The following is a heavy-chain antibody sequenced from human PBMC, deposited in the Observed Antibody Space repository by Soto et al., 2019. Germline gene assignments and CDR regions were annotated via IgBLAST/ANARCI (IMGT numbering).Heavy chain of an antibody. CDR3: ARDRPTSSIRARDYYYAMDV. CDR1: GGTFSSYA. J-gene: IGHJ6*02. V-gene: IGHV1-69*13. Sequence: SVKVSCKASGGTFSSYAISWVRQAPGQGLEWMGGIIPIFGTANYAQKFQGRVTITADESTSTAYMELSSLRSDDTAVYYCARDRPTSSIRARDYYYAMDVWGQGTTVTVSS. D-gene: IGHD6-6*01. CDR2: IIPIFGTA.